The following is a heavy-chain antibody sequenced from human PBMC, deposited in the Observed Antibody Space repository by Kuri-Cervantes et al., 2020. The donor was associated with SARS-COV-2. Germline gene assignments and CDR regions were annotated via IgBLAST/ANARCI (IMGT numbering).Heavy chain of an antibody. Sequence: SETLSLTCTVSGDSVTNSHYSWSWIRQPPGKGLEWIGYIYYSGSTNYNPSLQNRVSILIDTSKNQFSLRLTSVTAADTAVYYCACLSSGYNDVFDFWGQGMLVTVSS. CDR3: ACLSSGYNDVFDF. J-gene: IGHJ4*02. CDR2: IYYSGST. V-gene: IGHV4-61*01. D-gene: IGHD3-22*01. CDR1: GDSVTNSHYS.